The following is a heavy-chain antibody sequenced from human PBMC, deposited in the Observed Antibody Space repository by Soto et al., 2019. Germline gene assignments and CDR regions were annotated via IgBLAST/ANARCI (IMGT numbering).Heavy chain of an antibody. CDR3: ARVRPKRSSWYLTQPQRENGHLRAFDY. D-gene: IGHD6-13*01. J-gene: IGHJ4*02. Sequence: QVQLQQWGAGLLKPSETLSLTCAVYGGSFTGYYWNWIRKPPGKGLEWIGEINHNGSSIYNPTLKSRDTKSVHTSKNQFSLKRSSVTAADTTVYYCARVRPKRSSWYLTQPQRENGHLRAFDYWGQRTLVTVST. V-gene: IGHV4-34*01. CDR1: GGSFTGYY. CDR2: INHNGSS.